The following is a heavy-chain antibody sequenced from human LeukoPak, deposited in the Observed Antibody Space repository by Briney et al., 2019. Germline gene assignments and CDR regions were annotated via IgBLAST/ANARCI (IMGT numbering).Heavy chain of an antibody. CDR2: INPKNGGT. J-gene: IGHJ4*02. CDR3: VREPPYTGHCDITTCDVSRFDL. Sequence: GASVKVSCKASRNIFTGYFIHWVRQAPGQGLEWMGWINPKNGGTNPAEKFQGRVTMTRDTSLSTAFMELTGLTSDDTAVYFCVREPPYTGHCDITTCDVSRFDLWGQGTLVTVSS. V-gene: IGHV1-2*02. D-gene: IGHD2-2*01. CDR1: RNIFTGYF.